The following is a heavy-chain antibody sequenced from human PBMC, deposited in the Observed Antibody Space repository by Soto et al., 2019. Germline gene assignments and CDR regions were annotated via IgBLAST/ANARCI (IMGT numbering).Heavy chain of an antibody. V-gene: IGHV3-30-3*01. D-gene: IGHD6-19*01. J-gene: IGHJ4*02. CDR2: ISYDATNK. Sequence: WGSLRVAWASSVFIFRYHAMHWVRQAPGKGLEWVAFISYDATNKNYAVSVKGRFTVSRDNSNNTLYLQMSSLRAEDTAIYFCARGGGLSSASIFFFDNWGQGTMVTVSS. CDR1: VFIFRYHA. CDR3: ARGGGLSSASIFFFDN.